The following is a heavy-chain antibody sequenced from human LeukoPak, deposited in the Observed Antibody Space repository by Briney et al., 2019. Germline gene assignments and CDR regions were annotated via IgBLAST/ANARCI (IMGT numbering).Heavy chain of an antibody. Sequence: GSLRLSCAASGFTFTSYGMHWVRQAPGKGLEWVALITYDGYYKYYSDSVKGRFTISSDTSKNTLYLQMNSLRAEDTAVYYCARDLSPVVRASPMGYWGQGTLVTVSS. CDR2: ITYDGYYK. J-gene: IGHJ4*02. V-gene: IGHV3-30*03. D-gene: IGHD3-10*01. CDR3: ARDLSPVVRASPMGY. CDR1: GFTFTSYG.